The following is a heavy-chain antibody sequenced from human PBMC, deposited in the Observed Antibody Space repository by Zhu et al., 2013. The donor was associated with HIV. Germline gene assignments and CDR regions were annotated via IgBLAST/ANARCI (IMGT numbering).Heavy chain of an antibody. CDR3: ARDHSAAARRGFDY. D-gene: IGHD6-13*01. V-gene: IGHV1-18*01. CDR1: GYSFTNYG. J-gene: IGHJ4*02. Sequence: QVQLVQSGAEVKTPGASVKVSCKTSGYSFTNYGISWVRQAPGQGLEWMGWINPYNGDTKYARRFQGRATMSTDTSTNTAYMEVRTLRSDDTAVYFCARDHSAAARRGFDYWAQGTLVTVSS. CDR2: INPYNGDT.